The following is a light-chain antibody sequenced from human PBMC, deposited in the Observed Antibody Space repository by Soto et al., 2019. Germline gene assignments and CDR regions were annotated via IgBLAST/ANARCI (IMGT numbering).Light chain of an antibody. CDR3: LLSYSDGYVI. CDR1: TGAVTSDHF. J-gene: IGLJ2*01. V-gene: IGLV7-46*01. Sequence: QAVVTQEPSLTVSPGGTVTLTCGSSTGAVTSDHFPDWFQQKPGQAPKTLIYDTYNRHSWTPARFSGSLLGGKAALTLSGAQPEDEADYYCLLSYSDGYVIFGGGTKLTVL. CDR2: DTY.